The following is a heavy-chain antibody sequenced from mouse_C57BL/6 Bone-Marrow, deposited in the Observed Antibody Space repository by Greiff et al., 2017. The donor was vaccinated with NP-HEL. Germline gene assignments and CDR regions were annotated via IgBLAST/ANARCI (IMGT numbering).Heavy chain of an antibody. CDR2: ISSAGDYI. D-gene: IGHD1-2*01. V-gene: IGHV5-9-1*02. CDR3: TRDRPGYGYFDY. Sequence: EVQGVESGEGLVKPGGSLKLSCAASGFTFSSYAMSWVRQTPEQRLEWVAYISSAGDYIYYADTVKGRFTFSRDNDRNTLYLQMSSLKSEDTAMYYCTRDRPGYGYFDYWGQGTTLTVSS. J-gene: IGHJ2*01. CDR1: GFTFSSYA.